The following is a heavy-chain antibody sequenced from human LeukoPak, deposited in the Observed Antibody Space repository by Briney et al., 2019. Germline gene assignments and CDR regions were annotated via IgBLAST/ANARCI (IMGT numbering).Heavy chain of an antibody. Sequence: SETLSLTCSVSGGSISSYYWSWIRQPLGKGLEWIGYIFYSGTTNYNPSLKSRGTISVDTSKSQFSLNLSSVTTADTAVYYCARRGRSGWYFDYWGQGTLVTVSS. CDR3: ARRGRSGWYFDY. CDR2: IFYSGTT. CDR1: GGSISSYY. D-gene: IGHD6-19*01. V-gene: IGHV4-59*01. J-gene: IGHJ4*02.